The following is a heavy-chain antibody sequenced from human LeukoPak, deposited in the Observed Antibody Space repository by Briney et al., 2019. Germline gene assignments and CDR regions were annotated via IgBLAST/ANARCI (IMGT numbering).Heavy chain of an antibody. V-gene: IGHV3-15*01. Sequence: KSGGSLRLFCAASGFTFSNAWLNWVRQAPGKGLEWLGRIKNKTDGGTIDYAAPVKDRFTISRDNSKNTLYLQMDSLKTEDTAVYYCTTETGTAGELDYWGQGTLVTVSS. CDR2: IKNKTDGGTI. J-gene: IGHJ4*02. CDR3: TTETGTAGELDY. D-gene: IGHD1-1*01. CDR1: GFTFSNAW.